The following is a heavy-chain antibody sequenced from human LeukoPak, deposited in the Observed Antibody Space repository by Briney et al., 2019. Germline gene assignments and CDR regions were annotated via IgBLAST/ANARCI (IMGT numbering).Heavy chain of an antibody. CDR2: ISGSGTDT. J-gene: IGHJ4*02. D-gene: IGHD2-15*01. CDR3: AKGGGSSCYSPSDY. CDR1: GFTFSSYA. V-gene: IGHV3-23*01. Sequence: GGSLRLSRGGSGFTFSSYAMSWVRQAPGKGLEWASAISGSGTDTFYANSVKGRFTISRDNPKNTLYLQMNSLRAEDTAVYYCAKGGGSSCYSPSDYWGQGTLVTVSS.